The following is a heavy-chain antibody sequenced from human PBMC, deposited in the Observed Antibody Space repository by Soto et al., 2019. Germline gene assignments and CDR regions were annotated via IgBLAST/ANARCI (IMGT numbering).Heavy chain of an antibody. Sequence: SETLSLTCAVSGGSISSGGYSWSWIRQPPGKGLEWIGYIYHSGTTYYNPSLKSRVTISVHTSKNQFSLSLTSVTAADTAVYFCARAPYILTGYYKGGYYYFDYWGQGTPVTVSS. V-gene: IGHV4-30-2*01. CDR3: ARAPYILTGYYKGGYYYFDY. CDR1: GGSISSGGYS. CDR2: IYHSGTT. J-gene: IGHJ4*02. D-gene: IGHD3-9*01.